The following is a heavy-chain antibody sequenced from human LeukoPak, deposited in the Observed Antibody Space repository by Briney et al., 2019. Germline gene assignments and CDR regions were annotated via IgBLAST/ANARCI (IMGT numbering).Heavy chain of an antibody. CDR3: ARRISSWNVYIDK. D-gene: IGHD1-1*01. CDR2: IYSSGTT. J-gene: IGHJ4*02. Sequence: SETLSLTCTVSGGSFSGYYWSWIRQTPGKGLGWIGYIYSSGTTNYNRSLQSRITISLDTPKNQFSLSVTSVTAADTAMYCARRISSWNVYIDKWGQGIQVTVSS. V-gene: IGHV4-59*12. CDR1: GGSFSGYY.